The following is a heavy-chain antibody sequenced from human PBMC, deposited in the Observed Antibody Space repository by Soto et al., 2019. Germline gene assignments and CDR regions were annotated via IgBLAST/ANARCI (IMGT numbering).Heavy chain of an antibody. J-gene: IGHJ6*03. V-gene: IGHV4-34*01. Sequence: PAETLSLTCAVYGGSFRGYYCIWIREPPGKGLEWIGEINHSGSTNYNPSLKSRVTISVDTSKNQFSLKLSSVTAADTAVYYCARGRRNWNYASSYYMDAWGKGNTLTISS. CDR1: GGSFRGYY. D-gene: IGHD1-1*01. CDR3: ARGRRNWNYASSYYMDA. CDR2: INHSGST.